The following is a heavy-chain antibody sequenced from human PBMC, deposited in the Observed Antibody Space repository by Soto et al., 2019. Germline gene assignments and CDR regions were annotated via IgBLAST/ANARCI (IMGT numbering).Heavy chain of an antibody. CDR1: GGSINNYY. J-gene: IGHJ4*02. CDR3: ARGVDRQWADY. CDR2: IYHSGST. D-gene: IGHD6-19*01. Sequence: PSETLSLTCTVSGGSINNYYLSWIRQPPGKGLECIGYIYHSGSTDYNPSLKSRVTISVDTSKNQFSLKLSSVTAADTAVYYCARGVDRQWADYWGQGALVTVYS. V-gene: IGHV4-59*01.